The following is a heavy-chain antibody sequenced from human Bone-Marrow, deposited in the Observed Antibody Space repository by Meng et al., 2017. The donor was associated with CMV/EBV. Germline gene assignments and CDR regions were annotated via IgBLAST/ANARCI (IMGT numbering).Heavy chain of an antibody. CDR3: ARGGNCLTWGMDV. J-gene: IGHJ6*02. V-gene: IGHV3-30*04. CDR1: GFTFSSYA. CDR2: ISYDGSNK. Sequence: GESPKIHCAASGFTFSSYAMYWVRQAPGKGLEWVAVISYDGSNKYYADSVKDRFTISRDNSKNTLYLQMNILRAEDTAVYYCARGGNCLTWGMDVWGQGTTVTVSS. D-gene: IGHD4-23*01.